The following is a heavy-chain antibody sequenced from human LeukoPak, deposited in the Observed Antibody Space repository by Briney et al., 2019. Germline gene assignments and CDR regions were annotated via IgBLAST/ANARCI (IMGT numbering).Heavy chain of an antibody. D-gene: IGHD5-24*01. Sequence: PSETLSLTCAVYGGSFGGYYWSWIRQPPGKGLEWIGEINHSGSTNYNPSLKSRVTISVDTSKNQFSLKLSSVTAADTAVYYCARGLEDGYKYYFDYWGQGTLVTVSS. V-gene: IGHV4-34*01. J-gene: IGHJ4*02. CDR2: INHSGST. CDR1: GGSFGGYY. CDR3: ARGLEDGYKYYFDY.